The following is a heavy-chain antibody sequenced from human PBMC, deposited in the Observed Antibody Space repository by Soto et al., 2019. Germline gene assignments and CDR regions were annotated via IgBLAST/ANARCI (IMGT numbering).Heavy chain of an antibody. D-gene: IGHD3-10*01. CDR2: IYYSWST. CDR1: GGSISSGGYY. CDR3: ARVRQPPRSGVIRKIDY. V-gene: IGHV4-31*03. Sequence: SETLSLTCTVSGGSISSGGYYWSWIRQHPWNGLEWILYIYYSWSTYYNPSLKSRVTISLYTSNNQFSLNLSSVTAADTAVYYCARVRQPPRSGVIRKIDYWGQGTLVTVSS. J-gene: IGHJ4*02.